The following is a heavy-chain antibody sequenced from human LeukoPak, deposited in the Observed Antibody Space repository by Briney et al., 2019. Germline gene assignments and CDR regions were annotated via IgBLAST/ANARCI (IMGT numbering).Heavy chain of an antibody. CDR2: ISGSGGST. V-gene: IGHV3-23*01. CDR3: AKDQARRQYSGYDSNRFDP. Sequence: GGSLRLSCAASGFTFSSYAMSWVRQAPGKGLEWVSAISGSGGSTYYADSVKGRFTISRDNSKNTLYLQMNSLRAEDTAVYYCAKDQARRQYSGYDSNRFDPWGQGTLVTVSS. D-gene: IGHD5-12*01. CDR1: GFTFSSYA. J-gene: IGHJ5*02.